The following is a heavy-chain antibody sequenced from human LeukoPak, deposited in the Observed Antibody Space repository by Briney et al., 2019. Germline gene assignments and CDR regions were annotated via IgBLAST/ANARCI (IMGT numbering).Heavy chain of an antibody. V-gene: IGHV3-53*01. CDR2: IYSGGST. Sequence: GGSLRLSCAASGFTVSSNYMSWVRQAPGKGLEWVSVIYSGGSTYYADSVKGRFTISRDNSKTTLYLQMNSLRAEDTAVYYCARGERGSYDFDYWGQGTLVTVSS. CDR3: ARGERGSYDFDY. D-gene: IGHD1-26*01. CDR1: GFTVSSNY. J-gene: IGHJ4*02.